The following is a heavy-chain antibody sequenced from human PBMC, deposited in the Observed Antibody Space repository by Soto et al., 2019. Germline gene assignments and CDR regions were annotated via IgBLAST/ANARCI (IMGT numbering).Heavy chain of an antibody. J-gene: IGHJ5*02. CDR3: ARSVGATSWFDP. CDR1: GSTFDDNG. Sequence: EVQLVESGGGVVRPGGSLRLSCAASGSTFDDNGMSWVRQAPGKGLEWVSGINRNGGSTGYADSVKGRFTISRDNAKSSLYLQMNSLRAEDTALYDCARSVGATSWFDPWGQGTLVTVSS. V-gene: IGHV3-20*01. D-gene: IGHD1-26*01. CDR2: INRNGGST.